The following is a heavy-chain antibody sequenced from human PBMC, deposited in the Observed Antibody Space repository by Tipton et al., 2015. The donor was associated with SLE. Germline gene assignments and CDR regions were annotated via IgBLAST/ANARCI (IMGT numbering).Heavy chain of an antibody. D-gene: IGHD2-2*01. CDR1: GFTFSSYS. CDR2: ISSISSTI. Sequence: SLRLSCAASGFTFSSYSMNWVRQAPGKGLEWVSYISSISSTIYYADSVKGRFTISRDNAKNSLYLQLNSLRAEDTAVYYCARVKGYCSSASCYHNGFDPWGQGTLVTVSS. J-gene: IGHJ5*02. V-gene: IGHV3-48*01. CDR3: ARVKGYCSSASCYHNGFDP.